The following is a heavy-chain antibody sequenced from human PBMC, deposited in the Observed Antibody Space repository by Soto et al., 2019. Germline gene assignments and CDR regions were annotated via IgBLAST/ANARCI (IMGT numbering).Heavy chain of an antibody. Sequence: QVHLVESGGGVVQPGRSLRLSCAASGFTFRNFGMQWVRQAPGKGLEWVASISYVGNTKYSTDSVKGRFTITRDDSKNTLFLQMLSLSSEDTGDYYCAIFWCRLASTVDDSWGQGPLVTVSS. V-gene: IGHV3-30*03. CDR2: ISYVGNTK. CDR1: GFTFRNFG. D-gene: IGHD2-21*02. J-gene: IGHJ4*02. CDR3: AIFWCRLASTVDDS.